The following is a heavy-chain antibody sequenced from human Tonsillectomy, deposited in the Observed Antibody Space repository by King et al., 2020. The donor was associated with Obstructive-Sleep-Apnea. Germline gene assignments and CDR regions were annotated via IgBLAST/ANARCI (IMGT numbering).Heavy chain of an antibody. CDR3: ARDVYGGTYLDY. CDR1: GFTFSTSS. V-gene: IGHV3-30*04. CDR2: MSYDGSIK. D-gene: IGHD1-26*01. Sequence: VQLVESGGGVVQPGRSLRLSCVASGFTFSTSSMHWVRQAPGKGLEWVAVMSYDGSIKSYADAVKGRFTISRDNSKNTLYLQMSSLSGEDTAVYYCARDVYGGTYLDYWGQGTLVTVSS. J-gene: IGHJ4*02.